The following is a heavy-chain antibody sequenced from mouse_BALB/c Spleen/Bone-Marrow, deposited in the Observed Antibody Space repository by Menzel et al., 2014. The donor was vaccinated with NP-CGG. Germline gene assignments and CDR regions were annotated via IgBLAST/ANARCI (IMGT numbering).Heavy chain of an antibody. V-gene: IGHV5-9-3*01. CDR2: ISSGGSYT. CDR1: GFTFSSYA. D-gene: IGHD2-3*01. CDR3: ARSGVCGYYF. J-gene: IGHJ2*01. Sequence: EVKVEESGGGLVKPGGSLKLSCAASGFTFSSYAMSWVRQTPEKSLEWVATISSGGSYTYYPDSVKGRFTISRDNAKNTLYLQMSSLRSEDTAMYYCARSGVCGYYFGGQGTTLTVSS.